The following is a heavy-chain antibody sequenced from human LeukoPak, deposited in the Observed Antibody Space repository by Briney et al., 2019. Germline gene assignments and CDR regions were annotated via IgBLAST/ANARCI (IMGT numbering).Heavy chain of an antibody. CDR2: IYTSGTT. J-gene: IGHJ6*03. V-gene: IGHV4-61*09. CDR3: ARVEGGTYFDHYYMDV. D-gene: IGHD3-16*01. CDR1: GGSISSGSYY. Sequence: SETLSLTCTVSGGSISSGSYYWPWIRQPAGRGLEWIGHIYTSGTTNYNPSLKSRVTISVDTSKKQFSLKLSSVTAADTAVYYCARVEGGTYFDHYYMDVWGKGTTVTVSS.